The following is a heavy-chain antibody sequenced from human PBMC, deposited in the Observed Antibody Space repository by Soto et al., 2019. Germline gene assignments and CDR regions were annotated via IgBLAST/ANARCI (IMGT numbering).Heavy chain of an antibody. CDR2: IWYDGSKK. V-gene: IGHV3-33*01. J-gene: IGHJ4*01. Sequence: GGSLRLSCASSWFSFTFPVMLWVRQAPGRGLEWVAVIWYDGSKKYYADSVKDRFTISRDDSENTLYLQMHSLRDEDTAVYYCARVQYSGSSAYLDYWGHGT. D-gene: IGHD6-6*01. CDR1: WFSFTFPV. CDR3: ARVQYSGSSAYLDY.